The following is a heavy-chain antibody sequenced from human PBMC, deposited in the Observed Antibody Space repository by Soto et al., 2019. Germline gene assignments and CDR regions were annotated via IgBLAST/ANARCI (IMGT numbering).Heavy chain of an antibody. V-gene: IGHV3-7*01. CDR3: ATGPSEGWYYFDY. J-gene: IGHJ4*02. D-gene: IGHD6-19*01. Sequence: GGSLRLSCAASGFTFSSYWMSWVRQAPGKGLEWVANIKQDGSVKYYVDSVKGRFTISRDNAKNSLYLQMNSLRAEDTAVYYCATGPSEGWYYFDYWGQGTLVTVSS. CDR2: IKQDGSVK. CDR1: GFTFSSYW.